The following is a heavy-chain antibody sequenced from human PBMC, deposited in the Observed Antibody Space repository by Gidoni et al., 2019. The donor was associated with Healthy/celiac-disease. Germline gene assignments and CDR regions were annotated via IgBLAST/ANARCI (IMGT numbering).Heavy chain of an antibody. J-gene: IGHJ5*02. CDR2: INPNSGGT. CDR1: GYTFTGYY. V-gene: IGHV1-2*02. Sequence: QVQLVQSGAEVKTPGASVQVSCRASGYTFTGYYMQRVRQAPGQGLEWMGCINPNSGGTNYAQKLQGRVTMTRDTSISTAYMELSRLGSDDTAVYYCARDRGLAYCGGDCYWSWFDPWGQGTLVTVSS. D-gene: IGHD2-21*02. CDR3: ARDRGLAYCGGDCYWSWFDP.